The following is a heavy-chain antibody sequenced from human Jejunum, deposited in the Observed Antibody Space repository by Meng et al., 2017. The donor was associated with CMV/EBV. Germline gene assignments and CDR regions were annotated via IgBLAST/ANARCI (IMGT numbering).Heavy chain of an antibody. CDR1: GFTLSTYD. Sequence: SCAASGFTLSTYDMHWVRQATGKGLEWVSGIGTVGDTYYPDSVKGRFTISREHAKNSLYLQMNSLRAGDTAVYYCARDGGLGAFDIWGQGTMVTVSS. CDR2: IGTVGDT. V-gene: IGHV3-13*01. D-gene: IGHD3-16*01. J-gene: IGHJ3*02. CDR3: ARDGGLGAFDI.